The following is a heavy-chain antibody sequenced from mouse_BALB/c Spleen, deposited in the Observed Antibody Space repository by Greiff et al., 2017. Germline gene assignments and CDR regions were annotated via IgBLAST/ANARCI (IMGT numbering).Heavy chain of an antibody. V-gene: IGHV5-6*01. Sequence: EVKLVESGGDLVKPGGSLKLSCAASGFTFSSYGMSWVRQTPDKRLEWVATISSGGSYTYYPDSVKGRFTISRDNAKNTLYLQMSSLKSEDTAMYYCARHGTTATPYYYAMDYWGQGTSVTVSS. CDR3: ARHGTTATPYYYAMDY. CDR1: GFTFSSYG. D-gene: IGHD1-2*01. CDR2: ISSGGSYT. J-gene: IGHJ4*01.